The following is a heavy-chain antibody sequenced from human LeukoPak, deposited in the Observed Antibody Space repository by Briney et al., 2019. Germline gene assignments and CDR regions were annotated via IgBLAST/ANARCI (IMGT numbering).Heavy chain of an antibody. D-gene: IGHD3-10*01. CDR1: GGSLSSGDYY. CDR2: IYYSGST. Sequence: PSQTLSLTCTVSGGSLSSGDYYWSWIRQPPGKVLEWIGYIYYSGSTHYNPSLKSRVTISVDTSKNQFSLKLSSVTAAATDVYYCARDRVMVRGFMDDWGKGTTVTVSS. J-gene: IGHJ6*04. V-gene: IGHV4-30-4*01. CDR3: ARDRVMVRGFMDD.